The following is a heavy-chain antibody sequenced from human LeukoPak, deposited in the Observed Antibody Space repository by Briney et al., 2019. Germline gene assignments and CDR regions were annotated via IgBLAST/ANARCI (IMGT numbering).Heavy chain of an antibody. D-gene: IGHD6-13*01. CDR1: GGSISSYY. Sequence: SETLSLTCTVSGGSISSYYWSWIRQPPGKGLEWIGYIFHSGSTNYNPSLKSRVIISVDTSKNQFSLKLSSVTAADTAVYYCARGIIAAGLDAVDIWGQGTMVTVSS. J-gene: IGHJ3*02. V-gene: IGHV4-59*01. CDR2: IFHSGST. CDR3: ARGIIAAGLDAVDI.